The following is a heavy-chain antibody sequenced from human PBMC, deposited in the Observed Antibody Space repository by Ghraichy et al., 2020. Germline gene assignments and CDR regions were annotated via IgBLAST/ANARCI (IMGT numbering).Heavy chain of an antibody. D-gene: IGHD3-9*01. CDR2: ITGGGGST. J-gene: IGHJ4*02. V-gene: IGHV3-23*01. Sequence: GGSLRLSCAASGFTFSDYALTWVRQAPGKGLEWVSTITGGGGSTSYVDSVKGRFTISRDNSKNTLYLQMNSLRAEDTAVYYCAKDSYEILTGPITWGQGTLVTVSS. CDR3: AKDSYEILTGPIT. CDR1: GFTFSDYA.